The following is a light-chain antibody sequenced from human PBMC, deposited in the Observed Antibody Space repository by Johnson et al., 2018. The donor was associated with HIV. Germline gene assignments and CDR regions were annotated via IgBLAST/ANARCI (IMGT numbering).Light chain of an antibody. V-gene: IGLV1-51*02. CDR1: SSNIGNNY. CDR2: ENN. CDR3: GTWDSSLSVYV. Sequence: QSVLTQPPSVSAAPGQKVTISCSGSSSNIGNNYVSWYQQLTGTAPKLLIYENNKRPSGITDRFSGSKSGTSATLGITGLQTGDEADYYCGTWDSSLSVYVVGTGTKVTVL. J-gene: IGLJ1*01.